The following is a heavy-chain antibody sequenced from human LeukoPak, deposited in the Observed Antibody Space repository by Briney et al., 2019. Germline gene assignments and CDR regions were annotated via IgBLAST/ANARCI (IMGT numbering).Heavy chain of an antibody. D-gene: IGHD2-2*01. CDR1: GGSFSGYY. CDR3: ARGSGYCSSTSCYAISSFDY. Sequence: SETLSLTCAVYGGSFSGYYWSWIRQPPGKGLEWIGEINHSGSTNYNPSLKSRVTISVDTSKNQFSLKLSSVTAADTAVYYCARGSGYCSSTSCYAISSFDYWGQGTLVTVSS. CDR2: INHSGST. J-gene: IGHJ4*02. V-gene: IGHV4-34*01.